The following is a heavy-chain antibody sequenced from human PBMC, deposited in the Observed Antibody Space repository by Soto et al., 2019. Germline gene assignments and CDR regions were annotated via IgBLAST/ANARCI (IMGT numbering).Heavy chain of an antibody. Sequence: PXRSLRRPCEAAGMNFGGYCMHWVRQAPGKGLVWVSEINTDGTSTNYADSLKGRFTISRDNARDTLYLQLNSLSVEDTAVYYCATLSAPVDVWGPGTLVTVSS. J-gene: IGHJ4*02. CDR3: ATLSAPVDV. CDR1: GMNFGGYC. CDR2: INTDGTST. V-gene: IGHV3-74*01.